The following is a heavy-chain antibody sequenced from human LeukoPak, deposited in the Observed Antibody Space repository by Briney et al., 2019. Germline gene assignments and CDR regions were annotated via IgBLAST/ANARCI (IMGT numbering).Heavy chain of an antibody. Sequence: GGYLILYCAASGFTFSSYSMNWVRQAQGKGLEWVSSTSSSSSYIYYAVPVKGRFTISRVNAKNLLYLRMTSLRAADTAVYYCARVGDYGDYAYWGQGTLVTVSS. CDR1: GFTFSSYS. V-gene: IGHV3-21*01. CDR3: ARVGDYGDYAY. D-gene: IGHD4-17*01. J-gene: IGHJ4*02. CDR2: TSSSSSYI.